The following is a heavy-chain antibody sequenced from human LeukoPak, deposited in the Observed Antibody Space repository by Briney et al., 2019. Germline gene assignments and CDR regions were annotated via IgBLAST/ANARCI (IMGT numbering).Heavy chain of an antibody. Sequence: ASVKVSCKASGYTFTSYYMHWVRQAPGQGLEWMGIINPSGGSTSYAQKFQGRVTMTRDMSTSTVYMELSSLRSEDTAVYYGATHGGAFDIWGQGTMVTVSS. CDR1: GYTFTSYY. CDR3: ATHGGAFDI. J-gene: IGHJ3*02. V-gene: IGHV1-46*01. CDR2: INPSGGST. D-gene: IGHD3-16*01.